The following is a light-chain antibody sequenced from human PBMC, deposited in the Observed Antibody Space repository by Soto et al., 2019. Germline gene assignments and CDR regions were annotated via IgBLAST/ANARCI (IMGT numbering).Light chain of an antibody. J-gene: IGKJ2*01. V-gene: IGKV4-1*01. CDR2: WAS. Sequence: DIVMTQSPDALAVSLGERAAINCKSSQCILYSGNNKNYLAWYQQKPGQPPKLLIYWASIRESGVPDRFSGSGSGTDFTLTISTLQAEDVAVYYCQQYYGTPYTFGQGTKLQIK. CDR3: QQYYGTPYT. CDR1: QCILYSGNNKNY.